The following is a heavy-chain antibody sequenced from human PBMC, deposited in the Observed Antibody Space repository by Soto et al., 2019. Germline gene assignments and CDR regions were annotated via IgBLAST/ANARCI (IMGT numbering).Heavy chain of an antibody. J-gene: IGHJ6*02. CDR1: GGSIISTDW. Sequence: QVHLQESGPGLVEPSGTLSLTCAVSGGSIISTDWWTWVRQPPGKGLEWIGEIYHSGGTNYNPSLSSRLTIPLHKSNTQFSLRLTSVTAADTAGYYCARIHATRYNFYELDVWGPGTTVFVS. V-gene: IGHV4-4*02. D-gene: IGHD2-2*01. CDR2: IYHSGGT. CDR3: ARIHATRYNFYELDV.